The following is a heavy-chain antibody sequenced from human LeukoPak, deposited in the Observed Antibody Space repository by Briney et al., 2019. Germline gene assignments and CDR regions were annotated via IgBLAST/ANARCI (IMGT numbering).Heavy chain of an antibody. V-gene: IGHV3-30*18. CDR3: AKDTDYSNYRWFDP. Sequence: HPGGSLRLSCAASGFTVSSNYMSWVRQAPGKGLEWVAVISYDGSNKYYADSVKGRFTISRDNSKNTLYLQMNSLRADDTAVYYCAKDTDYSNYRWFDPWGQGTLVTVSS. CDR2: ISYDGSNK. J-gene: IGHJ5*02. CDR1: GFTVSSNY. D-gene: IGHD4-11*01.